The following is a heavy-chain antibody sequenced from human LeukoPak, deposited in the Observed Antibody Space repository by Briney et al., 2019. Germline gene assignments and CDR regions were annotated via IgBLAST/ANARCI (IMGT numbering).Heavy chain of an antibody. J-gene: IGHJ6*02. D-gene: IGHD2-2*01. CDR1: GYTFTSYD. CDR2: MNPNSGNT. CDR3: ARVPSSTRYYGMDV. Sequence: ASEKVSCKASGYTFTSYDINWVRQATGQGLEWMGWMNPNSGNTGYAQKFQGRATMTRNTSISTAYMELSSLRSEDTAVYYCARVPSSTRYYGMDVWGQGTTVTVSS. V-gene: IGHV1-8*01.